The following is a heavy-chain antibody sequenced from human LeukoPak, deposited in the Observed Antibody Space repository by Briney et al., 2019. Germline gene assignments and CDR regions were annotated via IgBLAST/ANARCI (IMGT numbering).Heavy chain of an antibody. J-gene: IGHJ4*02. D-gene: IGHD3-3*01. CDR1: GFTFSSYA. V-gene: IGHV3-30*04. Sequence: PGRSLRLSCAASGFTFSSYAMHWVRQAPGKGLEWVAVISYDGSNKYYADSVKGRFTISRDNSKNTLYLQMNSLRAEDTAVYYCARVSSDFWSGYYVGYWGQGTLVTVSS. CDR2: ISYDGSNK. CDR3: ARVSSDFWSGYYVGY.